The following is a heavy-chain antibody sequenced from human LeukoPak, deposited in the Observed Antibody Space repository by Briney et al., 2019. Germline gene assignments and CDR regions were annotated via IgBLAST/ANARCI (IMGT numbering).Heavy chain of an antibody. CDR2: IYYSGST. Sequence: PSETLSLTCTVSGVSISSYYWSWIRQPPGKGLEWIGYIYYSGSTNYNPSLKSRVTISVDTSKNQFSLKLSSVTAADTAVYYCARGQGYSYGYEWFDPWGQGTLVTVSS. V-gene: IGHV4-59*01. J-gene: IGHJ5*02. CDR1: GVSISSYY. CDR3: ARGQGYSYGYEWFDP. D-gene: IGHD5-18*01.